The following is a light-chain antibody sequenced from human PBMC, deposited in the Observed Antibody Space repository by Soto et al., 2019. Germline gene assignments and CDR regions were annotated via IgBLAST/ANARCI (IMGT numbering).Light chain of an antibody. J-gene: IGKJ5*01. V-gene: IGKV1-9*01. Sequence: EIQFTPSPSFPFCSLGDRVNITFRASKGISTFLAWYQQKPGEAPNLLIYGASTLQSGAPSRFSGSGSGTDFTLTISCLQSEDFATYYCQHVKSFPITFGQGTRLRL. CDR3: QHVKSFPIT. CDR1: KGISTF. CDR2: GAS.